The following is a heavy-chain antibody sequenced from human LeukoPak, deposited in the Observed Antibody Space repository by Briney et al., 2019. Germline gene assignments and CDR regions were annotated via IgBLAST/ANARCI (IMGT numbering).Heavy chain of an antibody. CDR1: GFTFSSIA. CDR2: ISGSGGDT. Sequence: GGSLRLSCAASGFTFSSIAMSWVRQAPDKGLEWVSTISGSGGDTYYADSVKGRFTISRDDSKNTLYLQMNSLRADDTAVYYCAKDLGRYRNNFFDYWGQGNLVTVSS. V-gene: IGHV3-23*01. CDR3: AKDLGRYRNNFFDY. J-gene: IGHJ4*02. D-gene: IGHD1-26*01.